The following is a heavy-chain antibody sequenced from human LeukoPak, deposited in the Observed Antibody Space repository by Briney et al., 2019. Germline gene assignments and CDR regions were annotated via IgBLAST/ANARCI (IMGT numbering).Heavy chain of an antibody. J-gene: IGHJ6*03. V-gene: IGHV1-69*05. Sequence: GSSVKVSCKASGGTFSSYAISWVRQAPGQGLGWLGGITPIFGTANYAQKFQGRVTITTDESTSTAYVELSSLRSEDTAVYYCARATVTTLGYYYYYMDVWGKGTTVTVSS. CDR1: GGTFSSYA. D-gene: IGHD4-11*01. CDR2: ITPIFGTA. CDR3: ARATVTTLGYYYYYMDV.